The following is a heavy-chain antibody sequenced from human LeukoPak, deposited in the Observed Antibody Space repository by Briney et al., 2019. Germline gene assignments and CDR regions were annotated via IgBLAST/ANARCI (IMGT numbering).Heavy chain of an antibody. V-gene: IGHV4-30-2*01. CDR2: IYHSGST. D-gene: IGHD6-13*01. J-gene: IGHJ4*02. CDR1: GGSISSGGYS. CDR3: ARTYISSWDAIDY. Sequence: PSQTLSLTCAVSGGSISSGGYSWSWIRQPPGKGLEWIGYIYHSGSTYYNPSLKSRVTISVDRSKNQFSLKLSSVTAADTAVYYCARTYISSWDAIDYWGQGTLVTVSS.